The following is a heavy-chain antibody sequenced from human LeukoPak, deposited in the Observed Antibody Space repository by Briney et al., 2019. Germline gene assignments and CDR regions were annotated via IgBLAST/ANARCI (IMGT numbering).Heavy chain of an antibody. V-gene: IGHV3-21*01. D-gene: IGHD3-10*01. J-gene: IGHJ4*02. CDR2: ISSSSSYI. CDR1: GFTFSSYS. CDR3: ARDTTVAYYGSGIAY. Sequence: GGSLRLSCAASGFTFSSYSMNWVRQAPGKGLEWVSSISSSSSYIYYADSVKGRFTISRDNAKNSLYLKMNSLRAEDTAVYYCARDTTVAYYGSGIAYWGQGTLVTVSS.